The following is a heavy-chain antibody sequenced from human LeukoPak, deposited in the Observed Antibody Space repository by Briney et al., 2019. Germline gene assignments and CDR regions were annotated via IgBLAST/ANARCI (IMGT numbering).Heavy chain of an antibody. D-gene: IGHD5-24*01. CDR3: ARVGQRWLQFDYYYMDV. V-gene: IGHV3-21*01. Sequence: GGSLRLSCAASGFTFSSYSMDWVRQAPGKGLEWVSSISSSSSYIYYADSVKGRFTISRDNAKNSLYLQMNSLRAEDTAVYYCARVGQRWLQFDYYYMDVWGKGTTVTVSS. CDR2: ISSSSSYI. J-gene: IGHJ6*03. CDR1: GFTFSSYS.